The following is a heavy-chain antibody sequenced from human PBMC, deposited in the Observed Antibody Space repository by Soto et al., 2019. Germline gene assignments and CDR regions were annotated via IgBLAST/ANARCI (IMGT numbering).Heavy chain of an antibody. CDR3: AGEVGSGGWYYYYFGMDA. J-gene: IGHJ6*02. V-gene: IGHV3-53*02. CDR1: GLTVRSNY. CDR2: IFSGGST. D-gene: IGHD6-19*01. Sequence: EVQLVETGGGLIQPGGSLRLSCAASGLTVRSNYMSWVRQAPGKGLEWVSLIFSGGSTYYADSVKGRFTISRDNSKNMVYRQMNSLRAEDTAVYYCAGEVGSGGWYYYYFGMDAWGQGTTVTVSS.